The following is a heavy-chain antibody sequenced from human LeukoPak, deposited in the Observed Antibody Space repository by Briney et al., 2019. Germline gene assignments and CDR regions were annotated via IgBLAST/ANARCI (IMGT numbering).Heavy chain of an antibody. CDR3: ARQEAAVLYFQH. J-gene: IGHJ1*01. Sequence: SETLSLTCAVYGGSLSGYYWNWIRQPPGKGLEWIGQINHLGSTNYNPSLKSRVTILEDTSKNQFSLKLTSVNAADTTVCYCARQEAAVLYFQHWGQGTLVTVSS. CDR2: INHLGST. CDR1: GGSLSGYY. V-gene: IGHV4-34*01. D-gene: IGHD6-13*01.